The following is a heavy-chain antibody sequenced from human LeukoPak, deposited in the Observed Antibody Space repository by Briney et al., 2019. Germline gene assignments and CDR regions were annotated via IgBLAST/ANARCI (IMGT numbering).Heavy chain of an antibody. CDR3: ARRAAYGSGSYFDP. J-gene: IGHJ5*02. CDR2: LSYTAST. Sequence: SEALSLTCTVAGGSIGSGTYYWAWIRQPPGKGLEWIAILSYTASTYYNPSLTSRVTISVDTSKIHFSQRLSSVAAADTAVYYCARRAAYGSGSYFDPWGQGTLVTVSS. D-gene: IGHD3-10*01. CDR1: GGSIGSGTYY. V-gene: IGHV4-39*02.